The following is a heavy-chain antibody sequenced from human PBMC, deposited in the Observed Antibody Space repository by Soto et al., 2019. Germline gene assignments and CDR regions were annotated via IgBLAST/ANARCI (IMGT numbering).Heavy chain of an antibody. V-gene: IGHV3-30-3*01. CDR2: ISDDESNK. CDR3: ARSQMERRRYGMDV. Sequence: QAQLVESGGGVVQPGRSLRLSCAASGFTFSTYAMHWVRQAPGKGLEWVAVISDDESNKYYADSVKGRFTISRDNSKNTLYLQMNSLRFEDTAVYYCARSQMERRRYGMDVWGQGTTVTVSS. CDR1: GFTFSTYA. D-gene: IGHD1-1*01. J-gene: IGHJ6*02.